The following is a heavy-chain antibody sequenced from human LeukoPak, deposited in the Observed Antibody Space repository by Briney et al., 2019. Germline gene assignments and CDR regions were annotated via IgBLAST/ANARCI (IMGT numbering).Heavy chain of an antibody. CDR2: INPNNGGT. CDR1: GYTFTGYF. Sequence: ASVKVSCKASGYTFTGYFIHWVRQAPGQGLEWMGWINPNNGGTKYAQKFQDRVTMTRNTSISTAYMELSSLRSEDTAVYYCARGLYYYDSSGYNNWFDPWGQGTLVTVSS. V-gene: IGHV1-2*02. D-gene: IGHD3-22*01. CDR3: ARGLYYYDSSGYNNWFDP. J-gene: IGHJ5*02.